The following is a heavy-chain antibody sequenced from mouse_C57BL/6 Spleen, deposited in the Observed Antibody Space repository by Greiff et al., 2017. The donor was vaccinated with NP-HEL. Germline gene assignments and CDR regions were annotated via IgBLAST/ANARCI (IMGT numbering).Heavy chain of an antibody. Sequence: VQLQQSGAELARPGASVKMSCKASGYTFTSYTMHWVKQRPGQGLEWIGYINPSSGYTKYNQKFKDKATLTADKSSSTAYMQLSSLTSEDSAVYYCARRDSSGLAWFAYWGQGTLVTVSA. D-gene: IGHD3-2*02. J-gene: IGHJ3*01. CDR3: ARRDSSGLAWFAY. CDR1: GYTFTSYT. V-gene: IGHV1-4*01. CDR2: INPSSGYT.